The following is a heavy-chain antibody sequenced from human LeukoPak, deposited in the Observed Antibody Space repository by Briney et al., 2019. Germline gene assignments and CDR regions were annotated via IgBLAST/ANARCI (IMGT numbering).Heavy chain of an antibody. Sequence: GGSLRLSCTASGFTFGDYAMSWVRQAPGKGLEWVGFIRSKAYGGTTEYAASVKGRFTISRGDSKSIAYLQMNSLKTEDTAVYYCTCGLTYDFWSGYPFDYWGQGTLVTVSS. CDR3: TCGLTYDFWSGYPFDY. J-gene: IGHJ4*02. V-gene: IGHV3-49*04. CDR2: IRSKAYGGTT. CDR1: GFTFGDYA. D-gene: IGHD3-3*01.